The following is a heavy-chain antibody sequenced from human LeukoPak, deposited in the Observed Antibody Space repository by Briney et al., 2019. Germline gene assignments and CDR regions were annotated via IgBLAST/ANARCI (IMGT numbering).Heavy chain of an antibody. CDR3: ATGRGDY. CDR2: IHSGGTI. D-gene: IGHD3-16*01. J-gene: IGHJ4*02. CDR1: GFTVSSNF. Sequence: GGSLRLSCAASGFTVSSNFMGSVRHAPGKGLECVSLIHSGGTISYADSVKGRFTISRGDSKNTLYLQMNSLRAEDTAVYYCATGRGDYWGQGTLVTVSS. V-gene: IGHV3-53*01.